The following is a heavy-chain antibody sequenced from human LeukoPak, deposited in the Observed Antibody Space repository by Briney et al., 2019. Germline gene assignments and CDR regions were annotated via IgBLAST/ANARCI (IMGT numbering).Heavy chain of an antibody. Sequence: GGSLRLSCAASGFTFSSYSMNWVRQAPGKGLEWVSYISSSSSTIYYADSVKGRFTISRDNAKNSLYLQMNSLRAEDTAIYYCARDIVVVTAILDYWGQGTLVTVSS. J-gene: IGHJ4*02. V-gene: IGHV3-48*01. CDR3: ARDIVVVTAILDY. CDR1: GFTFSSYS. D-gene: IGHD2-21*02. CDR2: ISSSSSTI.